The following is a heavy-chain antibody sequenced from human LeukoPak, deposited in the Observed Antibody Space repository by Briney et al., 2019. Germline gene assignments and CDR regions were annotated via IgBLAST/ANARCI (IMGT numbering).Heavy chain of an antibody. V-gene: IGHV4-59*08. Sequence: SETLSLTCTVSGGSLNSYYWSWIRPPPRKGLEWIGYIYYSGSTNYNPSLKRRVTISVDTSKNQFSLKLSSVTAADTAVYYCARHGSTYALRNWGQGTLVTVSS. CDR1: GGSLNSYY. CDR3: ARHGSTYALRN. CDR2: IYYSGST. D-gene: IGHD2-2*01. J-gene: IGHJ4*02.